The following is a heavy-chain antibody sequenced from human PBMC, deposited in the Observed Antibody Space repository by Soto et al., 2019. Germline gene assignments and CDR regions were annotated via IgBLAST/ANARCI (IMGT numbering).Heavy chain of an antibody. Sequence: QVQVVESGGGVVQPGRSLRLSCVVSGLSFSSYAMHWVRQSPGKGLEWVAIISFDGSNKYYADSVKGRFTISRDNSKKTSDLKMNNLRAEARAMYYCERDHSDYRLDYWGQGTLVTVSS. J-gene: IGHJ4*02. D-gene: IGHD4-4*01. CDR2: ISFDGSNK. CDR3: ERDHSDYRLDY. CDR1: GLSFSSYA. V-gene: IGHV3-30-3*01.